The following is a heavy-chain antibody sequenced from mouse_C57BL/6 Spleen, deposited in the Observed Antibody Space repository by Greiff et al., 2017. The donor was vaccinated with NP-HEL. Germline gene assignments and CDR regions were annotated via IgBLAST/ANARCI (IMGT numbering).Heavy chain of an antibody. CDR2: INPNNGGT. CDR1: GYTFTDYN. CDR3: ARGGKRFDYYAMDY. V-gene: IGHV1-22*01. J-gene: IGHJ4*01. D-gene: IGHD2-1*01. Sequence: EVKLQQSGPELVKPGASVKMSCKASGYTFTDYNMHWVKQSHGKSLEWIGYINPNNGGTSYNQKFKGKATLTVNKSSSTAYMELRSLTSEDSAVYYCARGGKRFDYYAMDYWGQGTSVTVSS.